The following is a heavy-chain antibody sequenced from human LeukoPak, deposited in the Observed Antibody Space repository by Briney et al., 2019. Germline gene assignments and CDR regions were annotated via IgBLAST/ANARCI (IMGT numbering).Heavy chain of an antibody. D-gene: IGHD2-2*02. J-gene: IGHJ5*02. CDR2: INHSGST. CDR1: GGSFSGYY. Sequence: SETLSLTCPVYGGSFSGYYWSWIRHPPGKGLEWIGEINHSGSTNYNPSLKSRVTISVDTSKNQFYLKLSSVTAADTAVYYCARVVVVVPAAIRLRNWFDPWGQGSLVTVCS. CDR3: ARVVVVVPAAIRLRNWFDP. V-gene: IGHV4-34*01.